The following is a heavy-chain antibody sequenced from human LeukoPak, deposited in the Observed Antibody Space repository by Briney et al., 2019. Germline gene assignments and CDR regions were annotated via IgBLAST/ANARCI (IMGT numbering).Heavy chain of an antibody. CDR1: GFTFGSYT. CDR2: INLDGNGR. V-gene: IGHV3-7*01. J-gene: IGHJ3*02. D-gene: IGHD3-3*01. Sequence: PGGSLRLSCVVSGFTFGSYTIHWVRQAPGKGLEWVANINLDGNGRFYVDSVKGRFTISRDNNKKSVYLQMNSLRAEDTAVYYCARDTDDFQGLDIWGQGTRVTVSS. CDR3: ARDTDDFQGLDI.